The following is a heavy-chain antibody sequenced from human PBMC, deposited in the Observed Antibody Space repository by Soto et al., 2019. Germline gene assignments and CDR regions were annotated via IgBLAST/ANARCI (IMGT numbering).Heavy chain of an antibody. D-gene: IGHD4-17*01. CDR1: GGSISSGSYY. CDR2: IFYSGST. J-gene: IGHJ4*02. V-gene: IGHV4-31*03. CDR3: ARARLNTAFDF. Sequence: PSETLSLTCTVFGGSISSGSYYWTWIRQYPGEGPEWIGYIFYSGSTYYNPSLKSRVTISADTSKNQFSLKMKSVTAADTAVYYCARARLNTAFDFWGQGTLVTVYS.